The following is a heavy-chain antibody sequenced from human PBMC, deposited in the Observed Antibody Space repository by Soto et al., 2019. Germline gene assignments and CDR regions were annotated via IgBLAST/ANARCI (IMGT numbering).Heavy chain of an antibody. CDR3: AREAHYLTMTLYYYGSGSRPAVGGMDV. V-gene: IGHV3-66*01. CDR2: IYSGGST. J-gene: IGHJ6*02. D-gene: IGHD3-10*01. CDR1: GFTVSSNY. Sequence: EVQLVESGGGLVQPGGSLRLSCAASGFTVSSNYMSWVRQAPGKGLEWVSVIYSGGSTYYADSVKGRFTISRDNSKNTLYLQMNSLRAEDTAVYYCAREAHYLTMTLYYYGSGSRPAVGGMDVWGQGTTVTVSS.